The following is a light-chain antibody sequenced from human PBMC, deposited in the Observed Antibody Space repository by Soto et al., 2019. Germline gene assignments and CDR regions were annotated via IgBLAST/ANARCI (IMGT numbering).Light chain of an antibody. J-gene: IGKJ5*01. CDR2: AAS. V-gene: IGKV1-39*02. Sequence: DILMTQSPSSLSASIGDRVTISCRTSQTVSTYLNWYQHKPGRGPTLLIYAASSLQSGVPSRFSGSGSGTDFTLTIGSLQPEDFAVYYCQDYSDWPTWTFGQGTRLEI. CDR1: QTVSTY. CDR3: QDYSDWPTWT.